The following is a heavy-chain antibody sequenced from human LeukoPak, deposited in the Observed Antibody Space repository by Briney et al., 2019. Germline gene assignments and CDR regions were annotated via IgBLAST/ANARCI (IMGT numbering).Heavy chain of an antibody. CDR1: GFTFNNYA. J-gene: IGHJ4*02. CDR3: AKGSYYDSSGSFYFDY. D-gene: IGHD3-22*01. V-gene: IGHV3-23*01. Sequence: GGSLRLSCVASGFTFNNYAMSWVRQAPGKGLEWVSGISGSGDNTYYADSVKGRFTISRDNSKNTLYVQVSSLGTEDTAAYYCAKGSYYDSSGSFYFDYWGQGTLVTVSS. CDR2: ISGSGDNT.